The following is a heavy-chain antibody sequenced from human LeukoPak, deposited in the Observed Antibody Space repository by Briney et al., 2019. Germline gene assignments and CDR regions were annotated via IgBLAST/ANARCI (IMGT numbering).Heavy chain of an antibody. Sequence: PGGSLRLSCAASGFTFSSYGMHWVRQAPGKGLEWVAVISYDGSNKYYADSVKGRFTISRDNSKNTLYPQMNSLRAEDTAVYYCAKDKYDNWNDGGYFDYWGQGTLVTVSS. D-gene: IGHD1-1*01. V-gene: IGHV3-30*18. CDR2: ISYDGSNK. CDR1: GFTFSSYG. CDR3: AKDKYDNWNDGGYFDY. J-gene: IGHJ4*02.